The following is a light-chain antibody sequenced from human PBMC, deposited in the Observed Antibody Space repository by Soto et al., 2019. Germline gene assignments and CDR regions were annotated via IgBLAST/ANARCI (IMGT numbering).Light chain of an antibody. CDR2: DVN. Sequence: QSALTQPRSVSGAPGQSVTISCTGTSSDVGDYNSVSWYQQQPDKAPRLIIYDVNKPPSGVPDRFSGSMSGNTASLTISGLQAEDEADYHCSSYAGTSLPVLSGGGTKLTVL. V-gene: IGLV2-11*01. CDR1: SSDVGDYNS. CDR3: SSYAGTSLPVL. J-gene: IGLJ2*01.